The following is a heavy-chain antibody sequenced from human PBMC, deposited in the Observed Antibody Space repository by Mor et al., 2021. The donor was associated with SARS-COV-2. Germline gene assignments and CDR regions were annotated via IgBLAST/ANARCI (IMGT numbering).Heavy chain of an antibody. D-gene: IGHD3-3*01. Sequence: GRIKSETDGGTTDYAAPMKGRFIISRDDPKNTLYLQLNSLTTEDTAVYYCATDPEWGHWGQGTLLTVSS. J-gene: IGHJ4*02. CDR3: ATDPEWGH. CDR2: IKSETDGGTT. V-gene: IGHV3-15*01.